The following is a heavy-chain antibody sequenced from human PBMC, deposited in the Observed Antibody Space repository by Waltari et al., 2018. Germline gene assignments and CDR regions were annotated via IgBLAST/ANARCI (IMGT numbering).Heavy chain of an antibody. J-gene: IGHJ3*02. D-gene: IGHD3-3*01. Sequence: QVQLQESGPGLVKPSQTLSLTSPVSGGSIRRGCYSWSWLRPPARKGLEWIGYIYTSGSTNYNPSLKSRVTISVDTSKNQFSLKLSSVTAADTAVYYCAREGGILEWLKDDAFDIWGQGTMVTVSS. CDR1: GGSIRRGCYS. V-gene: IGHV4-61*09. CDR3: AREGGILEWLKDDAFDI. CDR2: IYTSGST.